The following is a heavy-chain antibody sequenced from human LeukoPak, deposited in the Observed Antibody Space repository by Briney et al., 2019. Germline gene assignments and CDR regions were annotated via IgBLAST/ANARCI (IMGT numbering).Heavy chain of an antibody. CDR3: ARVAYDSSGYYEDY. D-gene: IGHD3-22*01. CDR2: IYHSGST. J-gene: IGHJ4*02. Sequence: PSETLSLTCAVSGGSISSSNWWSWVRQPPGKGLEWIGEIYHSGSTSYNPSLKSRVTISVDKSKNQFSLKLSSVTAADTAVYYCARVAYDSSGYYEDYWGQGTLVTVSS. V-gene: IGHV4-4*02. CDR1: GGSISSSNW.